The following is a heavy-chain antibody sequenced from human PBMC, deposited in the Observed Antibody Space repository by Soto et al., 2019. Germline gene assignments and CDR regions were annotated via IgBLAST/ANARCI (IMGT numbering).Heavy chain of an antibody. CDR3: ARGPSTSLVMPWFDP. V-gene: IGHV4-59*01. D-gene: IGHD1-1*01. CDR2: IYYNGIT. CDR1: GGSIDNYY. Sequence: SETLSLTCTVSGGSIDNYYWSWSRQTPGKGLEWIAYIYYNGITNYNPSLKSRVTISLDTPRNQFSLKLRSVTTADAAVYYCARGPSTSLVMPWFDPWGQGTLVTVS. J-gene: IGHJ5*02.